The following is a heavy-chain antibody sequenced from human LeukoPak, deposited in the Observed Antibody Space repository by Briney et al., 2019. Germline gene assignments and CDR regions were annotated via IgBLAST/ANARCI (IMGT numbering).Heavy chain of an antibody. CDR2: ISWNGGST. CDR3: ARNRGGVTRYYFDY. J-gene: IGHJ4*02. Sequence: GGSLRLSCAASGFTFDDYGMSLVRQTPGKGLEWVSGISWNGGSTGYADSVKGRFTISRDNAENSLYLQMNSLRAEDTALYYCARNRGGVTRYYFDYWGQGTLVTVSS. CDR1: GFTFDDYG. D-gene: IGHD4-23*01. V-gene: IGHV3-20*04.